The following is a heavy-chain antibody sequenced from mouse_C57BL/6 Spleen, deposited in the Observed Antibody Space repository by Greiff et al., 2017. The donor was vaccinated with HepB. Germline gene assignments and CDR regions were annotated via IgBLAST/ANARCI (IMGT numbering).Heavy chain of an antibody. CDR2: ISDGGSYT. Sequence: EVMLVESGGGLVKPGGSLKLSCAASGFTFSSYAMSWVRQTPEKRLEWVATISDGGSYTYYPDNVKGRFTISRDNAKNNLYLQMSHLKSEDTAMYYCARERVITTVVAWFAYWGQGTLVTVSA. CDR1: GFTFSSYA. CDR3: ARERVITTVVAWFAY. D-gene: IGHD1-1*01. J-gene: IGHJ3*01. V-gene: IGHV5-4*01.